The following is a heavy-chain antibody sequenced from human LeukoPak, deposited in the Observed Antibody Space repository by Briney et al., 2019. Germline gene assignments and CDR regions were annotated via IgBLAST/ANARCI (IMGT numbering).Heavy chain of an antibody. D-gene: IGHD3-3*01. CDR2: VYPGDSDT. Sequence: GESLKISCHSSGYSFRSHWIGRVRQRPGKGLEWMGIVYPGDSDTRDSTSCQGQVTLSADKSIRTDYLQWSSLKASDTAMYYGARRVTIFGVVGAFDIWGQGTMVTVSS. CDR3: ARRVTIFGVVGAFDI. CDR1: GYSFRSHW. J-gene: IGHJ3*02. V-gene: IGHV5-51*01.